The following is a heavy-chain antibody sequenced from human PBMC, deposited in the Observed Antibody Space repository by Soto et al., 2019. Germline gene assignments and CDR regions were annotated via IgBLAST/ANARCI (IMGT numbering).Heavy chain of an antibody. D-gene: IGHD3-22*01. V-gene: IGHV4-39*01. CDR1: GGSISSSSYY. J-gene: IGHJ6*02. CDR3: ARHWGLNYYDSSGYPYGMDV. CDR2: IYYSGST. Sequence: SETLFLTCTVSGGSISSSSYYWGWIRQPPGKGLEWIGSIYYSGSTYYNPSLKSRVTISVDTSKNQFSLKLSSVTAADTAVYYCARHWGLNYYDSSGYPYGMDVWGQGTTVTVSS.